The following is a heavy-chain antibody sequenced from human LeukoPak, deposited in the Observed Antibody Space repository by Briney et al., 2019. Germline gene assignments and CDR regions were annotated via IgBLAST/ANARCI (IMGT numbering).Heavy chain of an antibody. CDR3: ARALWGGSSWSRGYYYYYMDV. D-gene: IGHD6-13*01. CDR2: INPNSGGT. Sequence: GASVKVSCKASGYTFTDSYMHWVRQAPGQGLEWMGWINPNSGGTNYAQKFQGRVTMTRDTSITTAYMDLSRLRSEDTAVYYCARALWGGSSWSRGYYYYYMDVWGKGTTVTVSS. CDR1: GYTFTDSY. V-gene: IGHV1-2*02. J-gene: IGHJ6*03.